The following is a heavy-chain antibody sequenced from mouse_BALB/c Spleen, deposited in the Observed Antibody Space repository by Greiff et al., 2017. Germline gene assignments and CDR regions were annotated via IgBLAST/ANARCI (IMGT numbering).Heavy chain of an antibody. Sequence: VQLQQSGAELVKPGASVKMSCKASGYTFTSYWMHWVKQRPGQGLEWIGVIDPSDSYTSYNQKFKGKATLTVDTSSSTAYMQLSSLTSEDSAVYYCTRSPYSDAMDYWGQGTSVTVSS. D-gene: IGHD2-10*01. J-gene: IGHJ4*01. CDR2: IDPSDSYT. V-gene: IGHV1S127*01. CDR3: TRSPYSDAMDY. CDR1: GYTFTSYW.